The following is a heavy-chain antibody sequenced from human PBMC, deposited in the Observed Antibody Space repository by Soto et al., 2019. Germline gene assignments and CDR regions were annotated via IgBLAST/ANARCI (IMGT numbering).Heavy chain of an antibody. D-gene: IGHD3-3*01. Sequence: GGSLSLSCAASGFTFSSYGMHWVRQAPGKGLEWVAVIWYDGSNKYYADSVKGRFTISRDNSKNTLYLQMNSLRAEETNVSYCARDRRPYDFWSGYYTAYYYYGMDVWGQVTTFTVS. CDR1: GFTFSSYG. J-gene: IGHJ6*02. V-gene: IGHV3-33*01. CDR2: IWYDGSNK. CDR3: ARDRRPYDFWSGYYTAYYYYGMDV.